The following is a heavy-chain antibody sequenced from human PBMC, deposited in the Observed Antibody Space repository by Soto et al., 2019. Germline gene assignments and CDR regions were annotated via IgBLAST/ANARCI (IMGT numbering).Heavy chain of an antibody. V-gene: IGHV3-30*03. CDR1: GLTFNKYG. Sequence: QVQLVESGGGVVQPGRSLRLSCAVSGLTFNKYGMHWVRQAPGKGLEWVALISYDGRNIYYADSVKGRFTISMDNSKSTLYLQMNDLRVEDTAVYHCAIAGGRRFLPFDPWGQGTLVTVSS. D-gene: IGHD3-3*01. J-gene: IGHJ5*02. CDR2: ISYDGRNI. CDR3: AIAGGRRFLPFDP.